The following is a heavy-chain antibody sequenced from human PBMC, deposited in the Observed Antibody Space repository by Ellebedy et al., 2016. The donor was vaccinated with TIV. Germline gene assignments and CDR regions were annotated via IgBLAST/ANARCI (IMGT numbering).Heavy chain of an antibody. Sequence: GESLKISCAASGFTFSSYGMHWVRQAPGKGLEWVANIKPDGTEKYYVDSVKGRFPISRDNAKNSLFLQMDSLRAEDTAVYYCAAGFGTHYWGQGTRVTVSS. CDR3: AAGFGTHY. CDR1: GFTFSSYG. J-gene: IGHJ4*02. V-gene: IGHV3-7*01. D-gene: IGHD3-3*01. CDR2: IKPDGTEK.